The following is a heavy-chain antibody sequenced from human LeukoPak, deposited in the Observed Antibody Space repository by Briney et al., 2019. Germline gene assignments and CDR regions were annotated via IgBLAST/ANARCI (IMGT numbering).Heavy chain of an antibody. D-gene: IGHD3-22*01. V-gene: IGHV4-59*08. CDR1: GGSITSHF. CDR3: ARIYDSSDYSTYYFDY. CDR2: ISYSGST. Sequence: PSETLSLTCTVSGGSITSHFWSWIRQPPGKGLEWIGYISYSGSTNYNSSLKSRVTISVDTFKNQFSLKVSSVTAADTAVYYCARIYDSSDYSTYYFDYWGQGTLVTVSS. J-gene: IGHJ4*02.